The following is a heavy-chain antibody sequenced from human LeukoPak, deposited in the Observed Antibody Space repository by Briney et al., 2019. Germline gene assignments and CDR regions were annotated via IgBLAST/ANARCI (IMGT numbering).Heavy chain of an antibody. J-gene: IGHJ2*01. CDR3: AKDRRPTVSGGYFDL. CDR1: GFTFEDYA. D-gene: IGHD3-10*01. CDR2: ISWNSGHK. Sequence: PGGSLRLSCAASGFTFEDYAMHWVRQAPGKGLEWVSGISWNSGHKGYADSVKGRFTISRDNAKNSLYLRMNSLRAEDTAFYYCAKDRRPTVSGGYFDLCGRATMVIVSS. V-gene: IGHV3-9*01.